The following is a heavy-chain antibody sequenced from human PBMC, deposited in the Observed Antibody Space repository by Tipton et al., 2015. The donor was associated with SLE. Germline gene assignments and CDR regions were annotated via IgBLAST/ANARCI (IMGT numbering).Heavy chain of an antibody. D-gene: IGHD2-8*01. Sequence: TLSLTCTVSGGSIRSSRHFWGWIRQPPVKVLEWIVVLYYRGNTYYNLSLKSPVTLSLYTSKNQFSLKVRSVTAADTAVYFCARGDCSDGVCYGLGFFYYWGQRNLLTVSS. J-gene: IGHJ4*02. CDR1: GGSIRSSRHF. V-gene: IGHV4-39*07. CDR2: LYYRGNT. CDR3: ARGDCSDGVCYGLGFFYY.